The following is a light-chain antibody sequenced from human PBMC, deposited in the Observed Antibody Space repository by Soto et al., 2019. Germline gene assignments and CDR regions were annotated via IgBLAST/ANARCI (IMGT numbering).Light chain of an antibody. CDR1: QRVSTSS. Sequence: EIVLTQSPGSLSLSPGERGTLSWRASQRVSTSSLAWYQQKPGQAPRLLIYGASSRATGIPDRVSGSGSGADFTLSISRLEPEDFAMYYCQQYGSSPYTFGQGTKLAIK. V-gene: IGKV3-20*01. CDR3: QQYGSSPYT. CDR2: GAS. J-gene: IGKJ2*01.